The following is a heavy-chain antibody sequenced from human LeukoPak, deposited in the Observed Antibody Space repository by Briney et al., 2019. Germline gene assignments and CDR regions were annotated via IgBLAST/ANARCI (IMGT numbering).Heavy chain of an antibody. Sequence: SVKVSCKASGGTFSSYAISWVRQAPGQGLEWMGGIIPIFGTANYAQKFQGRVTITADESTSTAYMELSSLRSEDTAVYYCARGYSSSWPADYFDYWGQGTLVTVSS. CDR2: IIPIFGTA. D-gene: IGHD6-13*01. CDR3: ARGYSSSWPADYFDY. CDR1: GGTFSSYA. V-gene: IGHV1-69*01. J-gene: IGHJ4*02.